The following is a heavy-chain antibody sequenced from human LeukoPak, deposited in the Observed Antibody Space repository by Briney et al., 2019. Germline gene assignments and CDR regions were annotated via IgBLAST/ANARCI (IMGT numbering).Heavy chain of an antibody. D-gene: IGHD6-13*01. J-gene: IGHJ3*02. CDR3: ARGLSGVGWKQQLWAFDI. Sequence: SETLSLTCTVSGGSISSYYWSWIRQPPGKGLEWIGYIYYSGSTNYNPSLKSRVTISVDTSKNRFSLKLSSVTAADTAVYYCARGLSGVGWKQQLWAFDIWGQGTMVTVSS. V-gene: IGHV4-59*01. CDR2: IYYSGST. CDR1: GGSISSYY.